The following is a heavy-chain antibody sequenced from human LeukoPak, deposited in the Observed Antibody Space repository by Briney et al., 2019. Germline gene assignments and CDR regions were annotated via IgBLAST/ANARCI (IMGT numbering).Heavy chain of an antibody. CDR2: INWNGGST. Sequence: PGGSLRLSCAASGFTFDDYGMSWVRQAPGKGLEWVSGINWNGGSTGYADSVKGRFTISRDNAKNSLYLQMNSLRAEDTALYYCARGKPVTGTPDYYSYGMDVWGQGTMVTVSS. J-gene: IGHJ6*02. CDR3: ARGKPVTGTPDYYSYGMDV. CDR1: GFTFDDYG. D-gene: IGHD1-20*01. V-gene: IGHV3-20*04.